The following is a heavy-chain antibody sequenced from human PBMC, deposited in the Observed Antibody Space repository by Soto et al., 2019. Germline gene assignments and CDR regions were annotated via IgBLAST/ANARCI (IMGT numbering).Heavy chain of an antibody. CDR3: ARALLSHSYDSGGYDPYFHAMDV. J-gene: IGHJ6*02. CDR2: IIPISETT. V-gene: IGHV1-69*06. Sequence: SVKVSCKASGGTFSSLDINWVRQAPGQGLEWMGGIIPISETTNYAQIFQGRVSIVADISTSTAYMELSRLRSEDAAVYYCARALLSHSYDSGGYDPYFHAMDVWGQGTPVTVSS. CDR1: GGTFSSLD. D-gene: IGHD3-22*01.